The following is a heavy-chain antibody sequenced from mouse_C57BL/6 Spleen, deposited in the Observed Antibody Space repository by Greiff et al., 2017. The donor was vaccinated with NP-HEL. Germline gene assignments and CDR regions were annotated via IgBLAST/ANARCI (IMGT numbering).Heavy chain of an antibody. CDR2: INPSSGYT. J-gene: IGHJ4*01. CDR1: GYTFTSYT. V-gene: IGHV1-4*01. Sequence: QVQLQQSGAELARPGASGKMSCKASGYTFTSYTMHWVKQRPGQGLEWIGYINPSSGYTKYNQKFKDKATLTADKSSSTAYMQLSSLTSEDSAVYYCARGDYYGSSLYYYAMDYWGQGTSVTVSS. D-gene: IGHD1-1*01. CDR3: ARGDYYGSSLYYYAMDY.